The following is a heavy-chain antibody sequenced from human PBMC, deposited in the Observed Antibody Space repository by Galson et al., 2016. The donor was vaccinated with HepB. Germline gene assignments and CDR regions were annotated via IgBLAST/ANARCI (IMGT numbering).Heavy chain of an antibody. CDR1: GFTFSIYG. Sequence: SLRLSCAASGFTFSIYGMHWVRQAPGKGLEWVAVLWYNASNEYYADSLEGRFTISRDNSKNTLYLQMNSLRAEDTAIYYCARDMYFYGSGSLRTYAMDVWGQGTTVTVSS. CDR2: LWYNASNE. V-gene: IGHV3-33*08. J-gene: IGHJ6*02. CDR3: ARDMYFYGSGSLRTYAMDV. D-gene: IGHD3-10*01.